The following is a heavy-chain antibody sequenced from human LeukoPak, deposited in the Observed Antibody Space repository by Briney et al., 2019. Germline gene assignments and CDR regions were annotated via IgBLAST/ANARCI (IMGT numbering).Heavy chain of an antibody. Sequence: PGGSLRLSCQFSGLTFSKSWMHGVGQAAGKGLVWVAGISKDGGSTEYADFVKGRCTISRDNAKNTLYLQMNSLTVDDTAVYYCTSGIGTYDYWGLGAQVTVSS. V-gene: IGHV3-74*03. CDR3: TSGIGTYDY. CDR1: GLTFSKSW. CDR2: ISKDGGST. J-gene: IGHJ4*02. D-gene: IGHD1-14*01.